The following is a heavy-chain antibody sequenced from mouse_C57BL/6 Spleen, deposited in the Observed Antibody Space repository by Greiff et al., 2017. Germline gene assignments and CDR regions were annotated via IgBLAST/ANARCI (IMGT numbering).Heavy chain of an antibody. Sequence: EVQRVESGAGLVKPGASLKLSCAASGFTFTDYGMRWVRQGPGQGLEWVAYISRGSSTINYADTVKGRYTLSRDNANNTLFLQMTSLRSEDSAMYYCARLYDYGVDYAMEYWGKGATVT. CDR3: ARLYDYGVDYAMEY. J-gene: IGHJ4*01. V-gene: IGHV5-17*01. D-gene: IGHD2-4*01. CDR2: ISRGSSTI. CDR1: GFTFTDYG.